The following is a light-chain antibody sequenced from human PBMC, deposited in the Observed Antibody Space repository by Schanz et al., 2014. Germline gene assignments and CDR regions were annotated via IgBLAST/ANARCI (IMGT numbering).Light chain of an antibody. Sequence: EIVMTQSPATLSVSPGERATLSCRASQTVSSSYLAWYQQKPGQAPRLLIYGASTRATGIPARFSGSGSGTEFTLTISSLQSEDFAVYYCQQYNNWRTFGQGTKVEIK. J-gene: IGKJ1*01. CDR1: QTVSSSY. CDR2: GAS. V-gene: IGKV3-15*01. CDR3: QQYNNWRT.